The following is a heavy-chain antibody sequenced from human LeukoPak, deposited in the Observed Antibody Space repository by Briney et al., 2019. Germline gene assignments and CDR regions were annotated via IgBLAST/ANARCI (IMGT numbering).Heavy chain of an antibody. CDR3: AIAVSSSSRRGGPGYYYYSYYYMDV. Sequence: GGSLRLSCAASGFTFDDYAMHWVRHAPGKGLEWVSGISWNSGSIGYADSVKGRFTISRDNAKNSLYLQMNSLRAEDTALYYCAIAVSSSSRRGGPGYYYYSYYYMDVWGKGTTVTVSS. CDR2: ISWNSGSI. V-gene: IGHV3-9*01. CDR1: GFTFDDYA. D-gene: IGHD6-6*01. J-gene: IGHJ6*03.